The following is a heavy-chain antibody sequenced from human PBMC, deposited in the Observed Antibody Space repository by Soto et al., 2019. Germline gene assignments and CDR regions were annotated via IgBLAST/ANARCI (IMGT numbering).Heavy chain of an antibody. D-gene: IGHD2-15*01. CDR3: ARRCSSGGSCFDY. V-gene: IGHV4-59*08. CDR1: GGSISSYY. CDR2: IYYSGST. J-gene: IGHJ4*02. Sequence: QVQLQESGPGLVKPSETLSLTCTVSGGSISSYYWSWIRQPPGKGLEWIGYIYYSGSTNYNPSLKSRVTISVDTSKNQFSLKLSSVTAADTAVYYCARRCSSGGSCFDYWGQGTLVTVSS.